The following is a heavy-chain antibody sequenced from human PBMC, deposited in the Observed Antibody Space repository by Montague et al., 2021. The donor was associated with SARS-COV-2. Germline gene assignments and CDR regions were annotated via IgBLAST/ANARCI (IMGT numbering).Heavy chain of an antibody. J-gene: IGHJ4*02. V-gene: IGHV4-34*01. CDR1: GGSFSDYH. CDR3: ARGGPGY. D-gene: IGHD1-1*01. Sequence: SETLSLTCAVYGGSFSDYHWTWIRQPPGKGLEWIGQINHGGSTKYNPSLKSRVTISIDTSKNQFSLKLTSVTAADTAVYYCARGGPGYWGQGTLVTVSS. CDR2: INHGGST.